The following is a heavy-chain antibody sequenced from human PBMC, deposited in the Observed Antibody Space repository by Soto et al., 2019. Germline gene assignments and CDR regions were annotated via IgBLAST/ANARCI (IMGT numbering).Heavy chain of an antibody. CDR2: IRSVNHGGTT. D-gene: IGHD2-2*01. V-gene: IGHV3-49*03. CDR1: GFIFGDYA. J-gene: IGHJ4*01. CDR3: VRGDCTSTSCSNKFDY. Sequence: GGSLRLSCTASGFIFGDYAMSWFRQAPGKGLEWVGFIRSVNHGGTTEYAASVKDRFTISRDDSKTIVYLQMNSLRSEDTAVYYCVRGDCTSTSCSNKFDYWGQGTLVTVSS.